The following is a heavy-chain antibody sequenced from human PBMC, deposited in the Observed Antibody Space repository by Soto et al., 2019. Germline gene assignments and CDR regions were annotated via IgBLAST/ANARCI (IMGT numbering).Heavy chain of an antibody. D-gene: IGHD3-16*01. Sequence: QITLKESGPTLVKPTQTLTLTCTFSGFSLTTRGVGVGWIRQPPGKALECLALIYWDDDKRYSPSLQSRLSITNDTSKIHVVLTMTNVDPVDTATYYCAHIPNYYQYDWFDPWGQGTLVSVSS. CDR2: IYWDDDK. V-gene: IGHV2-5*02. CDR1: GFSLTTRGVG. CDR3: AHIPNYYQYDWFDP. J-gene: IGHJ5*02.